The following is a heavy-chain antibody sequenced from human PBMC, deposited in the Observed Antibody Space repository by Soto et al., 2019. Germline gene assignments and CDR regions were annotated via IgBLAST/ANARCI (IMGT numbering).Heavy chain of an antibody. CDR1: GGTFSSYA. CDR3: ASKYCTNGVCYSHYGMDV. D-gene: IGHD2-8*01. CDR2: IIPIFGTA. Sequence: SVKVSCKASGGTFSSYAISWVRQAPGQGLEWMGGIIPIFGTANYAQKFQGRVTITADESTSTAYMELSSLRSEDTAVYYCASKYCTNGVCYSHYGMDVWGQGTTVTVSS. V-gene: IGHV1-69*13. J-gene: IGHJ6*02.